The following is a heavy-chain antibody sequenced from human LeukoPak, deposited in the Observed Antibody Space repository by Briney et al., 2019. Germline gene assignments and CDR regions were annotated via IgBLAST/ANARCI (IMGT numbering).Heavy chain of an antibody. J-gene: IGHJ6*02. CDR2: INPNSGGT. V-gene: IGHV1-2*02. CDR3: ARGHYYYTMDV. Sequence: ASVTVSCMTSGYTFTGYYMHWVRQAPGQGLEGMGWINPNSGGTNYAQKFQGRVTMTGDASISTASMELSRLRSDDTAVYYCARGHYYYTMDVWGQGTTVTVSS. CDR1: GYTFTGYY.